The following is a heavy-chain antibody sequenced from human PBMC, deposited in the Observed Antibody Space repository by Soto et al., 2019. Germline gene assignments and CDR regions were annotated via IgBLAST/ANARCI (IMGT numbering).Heavy chain of an antibody. Sequence: WASVKVSCKASGYTFTSYGISWVRQAPGQGLEWMGWISAYSGNTNYAQKLQGRVTMTTDTSTSTAYMELRSLRSDDTAVYYCARGGDFWSGYGDWFDPWGQGTLVTVSS. D-gene: IGHD3-3*01. CDR3: ARGGDFWSGYGDWFDP. CDR1: GYTFTSYG. CDR2: ISAYSGNT. V-gene: IGHV1-18*04. J-gene: IGHJ5*02.